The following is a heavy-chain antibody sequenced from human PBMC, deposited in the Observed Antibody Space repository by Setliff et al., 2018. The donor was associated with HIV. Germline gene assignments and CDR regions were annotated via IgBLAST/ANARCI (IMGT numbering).Heavy chain of an antibody. D-gene: IGHD3-9*01. CDR1: GGSISNYY. CDR2: IYTSGST. J-gene: IGHJ4*02. V-gene: IGHV4-4*08. Sequence: PSETLSLTCTVSGGSISNYYWSWIRQPPGKGLEWIGYIYTSGSTDYNPSLKSRVTISVDTSKNQFSLKLSSVTAADTAVYYCARGGVLRYLDWAYWGQGTLVTVSS. CDR3: ARGGVLRYLDWAY.